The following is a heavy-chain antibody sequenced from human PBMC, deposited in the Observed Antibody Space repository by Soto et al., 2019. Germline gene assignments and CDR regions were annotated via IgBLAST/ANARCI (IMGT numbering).Heavy chain of an antibody. J-gene: IGHJ4*02. CDR2: INNDGSST. CDR3: ARSVPGYSYGQD. D-gene: IGHD5-18*01. V-gene: IGHV3-74*01. Sequence: EVQLVESGGGLVQPGGSLRLSCAASEFTFSSYWMHWVRQVPGKGLVWVSRINNDGSSTSYADSVKGRFTISRDNAKNTVSLQMNCQRHEDTAVFYRARSVPGYSYGQDWGQGTLVTVSS. CDR1: EFTFSSYW.